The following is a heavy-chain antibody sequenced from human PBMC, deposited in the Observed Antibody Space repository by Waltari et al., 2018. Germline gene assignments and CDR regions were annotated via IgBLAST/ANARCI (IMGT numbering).Heavy chain of an antibody. CDR2: INHSGST. J-gene: IGHJ4*02. V-gene: IGHV4-34*01. CDR3: ARGIDFWSGYYPYYFDY. Sequence: QVQLQQWGAGLLKPSETLSLTCAVYGGSFSGYYWSWIRQPPWKGLEWIGEINHSGSTNYNPSLKSRVTISVDTSKNQFSLKLSSVTAADTAVYYCARGIDFWSGYYPYYFDYWGQGTLVTVSS. CDR1: GGSFSGYY. D-gene: IGHD3-3*01.